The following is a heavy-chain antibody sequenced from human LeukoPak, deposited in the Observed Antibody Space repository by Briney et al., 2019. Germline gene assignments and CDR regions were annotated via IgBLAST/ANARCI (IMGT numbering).Heavy chain of an antibody. CDR3: ARTYYYDSSGYYYYYYYMDV. CDR1: GASINSYY. J-gene: IGHJ6*03. CDR2: IYDSGST. V-gene: IGHV4-59*01. D-gene: IGHD3-22*01. Sequence: SETLSLTCTVSGASINSYYWSWIRQPPGKGLEWIGYIYDSGSTNYNPSLKSRVTISVDTSKNQFSLKLSSVTAADTAVYYCARTYYYDSSGYYYYYYYMDVWGKGTTVTVSS.